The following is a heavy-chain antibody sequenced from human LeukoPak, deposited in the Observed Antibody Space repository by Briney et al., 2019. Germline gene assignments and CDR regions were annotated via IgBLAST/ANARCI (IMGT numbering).Heavy chain of an antibody. CDR2: IIPIFGTA. Sequence: SVKVSCKASGGTFSSYAISWVRQAPGQGLEWMGGIIPIFGTANYAQKFQGRVTITADESTSTAYMELSSLRSEDTAVYYCARVTCSSTSCPPGYYYYYMDVWGKGTTVTVSS. CDR1: GGTFSSYA. D-gene: IGHD2-2*01. CDR3: ARVTCSSTSCPPGYYYYYMDV. V-gene: IGHV1-69*01. J-gene: IGHJ6*03.